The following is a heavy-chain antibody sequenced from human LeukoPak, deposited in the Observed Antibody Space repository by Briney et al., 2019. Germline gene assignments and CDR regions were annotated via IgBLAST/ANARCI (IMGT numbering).Heavy chain of an antibody. Sequence: ASVKVSCKASGYTFTGYYMHWVRQAPGQGLEWMGWINPNSGGTNYAQKFQGRVTMTRDTSISTAYMELSRLRSDDTAVYYCAREGGIAVGGHDAFDTWGQGTMVTVSS. V-gene: IGHV1-2*02. CDR3: AREGGIAVGGHDAFDT. J-gene: IGHJ3*02. CDR1: GYTFTGYY. D-gene: IGHD6-19*01. CDR2: INPNSGGT.